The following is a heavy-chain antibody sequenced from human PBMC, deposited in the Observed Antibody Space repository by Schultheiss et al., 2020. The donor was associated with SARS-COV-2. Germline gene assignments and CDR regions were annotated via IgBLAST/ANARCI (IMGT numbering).Heavy chain of an antibody. CDR3: ARHHPVGATIPAPLDY. D-gene: IGHD1-26*01. CDR1: GYSFTTYG. CDR2: ISPYNGNT. Sequence: ASVKVSCKASGYSFTTYGITWVRQDPGQGLEWMGWISPYNGNTNYAQKLQGRVTMTTDTSTNAAYMELRSLRSDDTAVYYCARHHPVGATIPAPLDYWGHGTLVTVSS. J-gene: IGHJ4*01. V-gene: IGHV1-18*04.